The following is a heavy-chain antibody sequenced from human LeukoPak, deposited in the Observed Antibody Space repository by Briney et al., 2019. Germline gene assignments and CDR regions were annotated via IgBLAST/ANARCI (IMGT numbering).Heavy chain of an antibody. CDR1: GFTFSNAW. J-gene: IGHJ4*02. Sequence: GGSLRLSCAASGFTFSNAWMSWVRQAPGKGLEWVGRIKSKTDGWTTDYAAPVKGRFTISRDDSKNTLYLQMNSLKSEDTAVYYCTTFWYWGQGTLVTVSS. V-gene: IGHV3-15*01. CDR2: IKSKTDGWTT. CDR3: TTFWY.